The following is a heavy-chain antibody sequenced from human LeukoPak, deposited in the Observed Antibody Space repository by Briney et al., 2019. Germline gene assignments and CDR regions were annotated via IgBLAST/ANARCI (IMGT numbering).Heavy chain of an antibody. D-gene: IGHD3-10*01. CDR2: IYYSGST. V-gene: IGHV4-59*01. CDR1: GDSINNFY. Sequence: SETLSLTGTVSGDSINNFYWSWIRQPPEGGLEYIGYIYYSGSTNYNPSLKSRLTISIDTSKSQFSMKLSSVTAADTAVYYCARLARLTLIRGVTGYHSLDVWGKGTKVTVFS. CDR3: ARLARLTLIRGVTGYHSLDV. J-gene: IGHJ6*04.